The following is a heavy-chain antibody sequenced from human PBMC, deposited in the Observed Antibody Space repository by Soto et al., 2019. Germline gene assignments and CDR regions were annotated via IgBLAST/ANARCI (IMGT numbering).Heavy chain of an antibody. Sequence: PGGSLRLSCAASGFRLDDYNMHWVRQAPGKGLEWVSLITWNGANSYYADSVKGRFTISRDGTTKSLSLQMTSLKREDTGLYFCARETLTFGSALDVWGQGTTVTVSS. J-gene: IGHJ6*02. V-gene: IGHV3-43*01. CDR1: GFRLDDYN. D-gene: IGHD3-3*01. CDR2: ITWNGANS. CDR3: ARETLTFGSALDV.